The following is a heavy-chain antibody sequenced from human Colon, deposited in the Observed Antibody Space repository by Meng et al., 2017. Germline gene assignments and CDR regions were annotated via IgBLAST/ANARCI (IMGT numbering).Heavy chain of an antibody. V-gene: IGHV4-4*02. D-gene: IGHD4-23*01. J-gene: IGHJ4*02. Sequence: QVQWQESGPGLVKTSGTPALACSCSGASGRVNSYWSGVRQPPGRGLEWIGQIDHRGSAYYRPSLNSRVTMSLDKSRNQFSLRLTSVTAADTAVYYCARHGGYYQDFWGQGTLVTVSS. CDR2: IDHRGSA. CDR3: ARHGGYYQDF. CDR1: GASGRVNSY.